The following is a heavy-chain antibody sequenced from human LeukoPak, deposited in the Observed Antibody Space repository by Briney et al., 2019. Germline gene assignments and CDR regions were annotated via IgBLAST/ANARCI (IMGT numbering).Heavy chain of an antibody. CDR1: GFTFSSYW. Sequence: GGSPRLSCAASGFTFSSYWMQWVRQAPGKGLVWVSRINSDGSATSHADSVKGRFTISRDNAKNTLYLQMNSLRAEDTAVYYCGRVAHDSSGYYFNDYWGQGTLVTVSS. CDR3: GRVAHDSSGYYFNDY. V-gene: IGHV3-74*01. D-gene: IGHD3-22*01. J-gene: IGHJ4*02. CDR2: INSDGSAT.